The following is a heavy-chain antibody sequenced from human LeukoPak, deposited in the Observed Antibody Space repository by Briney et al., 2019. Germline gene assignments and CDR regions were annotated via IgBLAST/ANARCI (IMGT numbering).Heavy chain of an antibody. J-gene: IGHJ3*02. CDR3: ARAPRRSFDI. Sequence: ASVRVSCKASGYTFTSSEIHWVRQAPGQGLEWMGWLNPNSGNTGHAQKLQGRVTFTRESSTSTAYMEVTRLRSEDTAVYYCARAPRRSFDIWGQGTMVTVSS. V-gene: IGHV1-8*03. CDR2: LNPNSGNT. CDR1: GYTFTSSE.